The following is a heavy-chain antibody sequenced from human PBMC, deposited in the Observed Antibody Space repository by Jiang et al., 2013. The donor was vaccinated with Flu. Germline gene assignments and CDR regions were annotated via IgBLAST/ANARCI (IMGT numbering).Heavy chain of an antibody. CDR1: GFTFSSYS. CDR3: AKELTYYYGSGSYWGDV. CDR2: ISSSSSTI. J-gene: IGHJ6*02. D-gene: IGHD3-10*01. V-gene: IGHV3-48*01. Sequence: QLLESGGGLVQPGGSLRLSCAASGFTFSSYSMNWVRQAPGKGLEWVSYISSSSSTIYYADSVKGRFTISRDNFKNMLYLQMNSLRAEDTAIYYCAKELTYYYGSGSYWGDVWGQGTTVTVSS.